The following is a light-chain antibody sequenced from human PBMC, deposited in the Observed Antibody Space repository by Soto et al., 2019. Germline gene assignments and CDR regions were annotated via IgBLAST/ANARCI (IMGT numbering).Light chain of an antibody. CDR3: QQYQSWPPIT. V-gene: IGKV3-15*01. CDR1: QSLGQS. Sequence: EIVMTQSPATLSVSPGDSATLSCRASQSLGQSLAWYQQKPGQPPSLLIYAASIRAAGISARFSGSGSGTEVNLTIRSLQSEDFAVYYCQQYQSWPPITFGQGTRLEV. CDR2: AAS. J-gene: IGKJ5*01.